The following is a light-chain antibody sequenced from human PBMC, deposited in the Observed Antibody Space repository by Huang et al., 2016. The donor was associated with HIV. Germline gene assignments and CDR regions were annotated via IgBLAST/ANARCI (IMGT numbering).Light chain of an antibody. V-gene: IGKV3-11*01. Sequence: EIVLTQSPATLSLSPGGRVALSCRASQNIKNDLSWYQKRPGQAPRLLISNASNRATGIPARFSGSGSGTDFTLTISSLEPEDFVVYFCQQRTNWPPGYTFGQGTKL. CDR3: QQRTNWPPGYT. CDR1: QNIKND. CDR2: NAS. J-gene: IGKJ2*01.